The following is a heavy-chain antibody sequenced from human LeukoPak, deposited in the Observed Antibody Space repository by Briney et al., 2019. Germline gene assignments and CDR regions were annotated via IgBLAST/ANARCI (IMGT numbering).Heavy chain of an antibody. CDR2: IGGSGGST. Sequence: GGSLRLSCAASGFTFSSYAMNWVRQAPGKGLEWVSDIGGSGGSTYYADSVKGRFAISRDISKNTLYLQMNSLRAEDSAVYYCAKDFGWGWGLLPQYFFDFWGQGTLVTVSS. CDR3: AKDFGWGWGLLPQYFFDF. J-gene: IGHJ4*02. CDR1: GFTFSSYA. D-gene: IGHD2-21*02. V-gene: IGHV3-23*01.